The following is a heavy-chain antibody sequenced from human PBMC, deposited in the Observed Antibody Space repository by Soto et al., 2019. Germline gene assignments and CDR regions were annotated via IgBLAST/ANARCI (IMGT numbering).Heavy chain of an antibody. Sequence: GGSLRLSCAASGFTFSSYSMNWVRQAPGKGLEWVSSISSSSSYIYYADSVKGRFTISRDNAKNSLYLQMNSLRAEDTAVYYCARDGIAVAGTDYWGQGTLVTVSS. CDR2: ISSSSSYI. D-gene: IGHD6-19*01. J-gene: IGHJ4*02. V-gene: IGHV3-21*01. CDR1: GFTFSSYS. CDR3: ARDGIAVAGTDY.